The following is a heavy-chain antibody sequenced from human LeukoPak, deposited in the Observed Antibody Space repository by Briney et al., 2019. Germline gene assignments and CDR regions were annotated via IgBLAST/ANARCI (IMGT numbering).Heavy chain of an antibody. CDR2: IRQDGGEK. J-gene: IGHJ4*02. CDR3: ARDPEYYDSSGYGDY. CDR1: GFTFTDYW. V-gene: IGHV3-7*01. Sequence: GGSLRLSCAVSGFTFTDYWMNWVRQAPGKGLEWVASIRQDGGEKSYVDSVKGRFTISRDNTKSSLYLQINSLRAEDTAVYYCARDPEYYDSSGYGDYWGQGTLVTVSS. D-gene: IGHD3-22*01.